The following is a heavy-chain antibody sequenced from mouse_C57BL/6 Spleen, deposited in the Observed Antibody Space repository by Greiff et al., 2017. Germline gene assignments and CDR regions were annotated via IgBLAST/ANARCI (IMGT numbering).Heavy chain of an antibody. V-gene: IGHV1-26*01. CDR1: GYTFTDYY. D-gene: IGHD2-2*01. CDR3: ARATYGYDDPYYAMDY. Sequence: EVQLQQSGPELVKPGASVKISCKASGYTFTDYYMNWVKQSHGQSLEWIGDINPNNGGTSYNQKFKGKDTLTVDKSSSTAYMELRSLTSEDSAVXYCARATYGYDDPYYAMDYWGQGTSVTVSS. J-gene: IGHJ4*01. CDR2: INPNNGGT.